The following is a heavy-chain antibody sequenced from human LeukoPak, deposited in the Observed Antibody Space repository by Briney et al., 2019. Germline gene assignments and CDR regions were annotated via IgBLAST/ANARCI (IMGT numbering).Heavy chain of an antibody. CDR2: INPSGGST. V-gene: IGHV1-46*03. CDR3: SRVDIYGDPPYFDY. D-gene: IGHD4-17*01. J-gene: IGHJ4*02. CDR1: GYTFTNYY. Sequence: ASVKVSCKASGYTFTNYYIHWVRQAPGQGLEWMGIINPSGGSTNYVQKFQGRVTMTRDTSTSTVYMELSSLRSEDTAVYYCSRVDIYGDPPYFDYWGQGTLVIVSA.